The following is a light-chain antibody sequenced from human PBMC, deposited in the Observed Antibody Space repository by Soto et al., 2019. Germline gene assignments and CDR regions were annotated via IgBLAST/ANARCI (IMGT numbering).Light chain of an antibody. Sequence: IQLTQSPSSLSTSVRDRVTITCRASQGISSYLAWYQQKPGKAPKLLIYAASTLQSGVPPRFSGSGSGTDFTFTISSLQPEDVATYYCQQYDNLPLTFGGGTKVDI. V-gene: IGKV1-9*01. CDR1: QGISSY. CDR2: AAS. CDR3: QQYDNLPLT. J-gene: IGKJ4*01.